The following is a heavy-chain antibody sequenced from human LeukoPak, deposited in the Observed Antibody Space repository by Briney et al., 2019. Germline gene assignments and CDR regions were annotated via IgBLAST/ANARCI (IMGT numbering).Heavy chain of an antibody. CDR1: GYSISSNNW. Sequence: SDTLSLTCAVSGYSISSNNWWGWIRQPPGKGLEWIGYIYYSGSANYNPSLKSRVTMSIDTSKNQFSLNLSSVTALDTAVYYCARALDYYYYMDVWGKGTTVTISS. J-gene: IGHJ6*03. CDR3: ARALDYYYYMDV. CDR2: IYYSGSA. V-gene: IGHV4-28*06.